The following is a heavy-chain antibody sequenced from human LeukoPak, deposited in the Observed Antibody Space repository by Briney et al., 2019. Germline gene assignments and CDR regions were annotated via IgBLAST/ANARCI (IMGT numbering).Heavy chain of an antibody. V-gene: IGHV3-13*01. CDR2: IGTAGDT. Sequence: GGSLRLSCAASGFTFSSYDMHWVRQATGKGLEWVSAIGTAGDTYYPGSVKGRFTISRENAKNSLYLQMNSLRAGDTAVYHCAREGRPYSSGLGPHPMDVWGQGTTVTVSS. CDR1: GFTFSSYD. CDR3: AREGRPYSSGLGPHPMDV. D-gene: IGHD6-19*01. J-gene: IGHJ6*02.